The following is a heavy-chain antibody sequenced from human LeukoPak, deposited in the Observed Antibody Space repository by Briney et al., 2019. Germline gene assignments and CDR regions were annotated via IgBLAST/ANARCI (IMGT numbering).Heavy chain of an antibody. CDR1: GGTFSSYA. Sequence: ASVKVSCKASGGTFSSYAISWVRQAPGQGLEWMGRIIPILGIANYAQKFQGRVTITADKSTSTAYMELGSLRSEDTAVYYCARGNCSSTSCYVGYYYYGMDVWGQGTTVTVSS. D-gene: IGHD2-2*01. CDR2: IIPILGIA. CDR3: ARGNCSSTSCYVGYYYYGMDV. V-gene: IGHV1-69*04. J-gene: IGHJ6*02.